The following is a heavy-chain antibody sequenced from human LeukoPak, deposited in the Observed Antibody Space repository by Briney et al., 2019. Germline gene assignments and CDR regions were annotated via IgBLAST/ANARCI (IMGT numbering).Heavy chain of an antibody. Sequence: GGSLRLSCAASGFTFSNYWMSWVRRAPGKGLEWVAYIQQDGDQKYYVDSVKGRFTISRDNAKNLLFLQMSSLRAEDTAVYYCAREMYAGWYFAFDIWGQGTMVTVFS. J-gene: IGHJ3*02. D-gene: IGHD6-19*01. CDR1: GFTFSNYW. CDR3: AREMYAGWYFAFDI. V-gene: IGHV3-7*01. CDR2: IQQDGDQK.